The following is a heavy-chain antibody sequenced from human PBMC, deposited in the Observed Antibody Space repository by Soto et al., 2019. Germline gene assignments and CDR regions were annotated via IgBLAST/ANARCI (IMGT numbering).Heavy chain of an antibody. Sequence: QVQLVESGGGVVQPGRSLRLSRAASGFTFSSYAMHWVRQAPGKGLEWVAVISYDGSNKYYADSVKGRFTISRDNSKNTLYLQMNSLRAEDTAVYYCASWNYWGQGTLVTVSS. CDR1: GFTFSSYA. V-gene: IGHV3-30-3*01. CDR2: ISYDGSNK. J-gene: IGHJ4*02. D-gene: IGHD3-3*01. CDR3: ASWNY.